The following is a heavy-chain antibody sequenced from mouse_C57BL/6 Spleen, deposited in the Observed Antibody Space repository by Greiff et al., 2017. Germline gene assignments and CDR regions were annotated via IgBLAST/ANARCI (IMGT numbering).Heavy chain of an antibody. CDR2: IYPRDGST. CDR3: AKGDYYGRSDPPFDY. V-gene: IGHV1-78*01. D-gene: IGHD1-1*01. CDR1: GYTFTDHT. J-gene: IGHJ2*01. Sequence: QVQLQQSDAELVKPGASVKISCKVSGYTFTDHTIHWMKQRPEQGLEWIGYIYPRDGSTKYNEKFKGKATLTADKSSSAAYMQLNSLTSADSAVYFCAKGDYYGRSDPPFDYWGQCTTLTVSS.